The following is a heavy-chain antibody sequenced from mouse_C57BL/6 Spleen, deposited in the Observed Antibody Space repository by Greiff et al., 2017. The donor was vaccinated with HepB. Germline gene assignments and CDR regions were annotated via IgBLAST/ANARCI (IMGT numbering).Heavy chain of an antibody. J-gene: IGHJ4*01. D-gene: IGHD2-2*01. CDR2: IDPSDSYT. CDR3: SRWAGMVTTRALDY. V-gene: IGHV1-69*01. Sequence: VQLQQPGAELVMPGASVKLSCKASGYTFTSYWMHWVKQRPGQGLEWIGEIDPSDSYTNYNQKFKGKSTLTVDKSSSTAYMQLSSLTSEDSAVSYCSRWAGMVTTRALDYWGPGTSVTVSS. CDR1: GYTFTSYW.